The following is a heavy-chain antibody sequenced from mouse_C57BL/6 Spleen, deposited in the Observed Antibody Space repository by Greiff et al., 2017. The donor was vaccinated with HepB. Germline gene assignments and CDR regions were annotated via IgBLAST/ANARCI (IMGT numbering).Heavy chain of an antibody. V-gene: IGHV5-4*01. J-gene: IGHJ3*01. CDR3: ARDVEKLGRGGAWFAY. Sequence: VQLKQSGGGLVKPGGSLKLSCAASGFTFSSYAMSWVRQTPEKRLEWVATISDGGSYTYYPDNVKGRFTISRDNAKNNLYLQMSHLKSEDTAMYYCARDVEKLGRGGAWFAYWGQGTLVTVSA. CDR1: GFTFSSYA. D-gene: IGHD4-1*01. CDR2: ISDGGSYT.